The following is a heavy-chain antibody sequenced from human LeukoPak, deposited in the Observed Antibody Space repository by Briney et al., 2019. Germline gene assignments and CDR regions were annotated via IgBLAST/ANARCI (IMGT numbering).Heavy chain of an antibody. CDR2: ISRGSSYI. V-gene: IGHV3-21*01. D-gene: IGHD6-25*01. J-gene: IGHJ4*02. CDR3: ATEGPTSSGFDY. Sequence: GGSLRLSCAASGFTFSSYRMNWVRQAPGKGREWVSSISRGSSYIYYADSVKGRFTISRDNAKNSLYLQKNSLRAEDTAVYYCATEGPTSSGFDYWGQGTLVTVSS. CDR1: GFTFSSYR.